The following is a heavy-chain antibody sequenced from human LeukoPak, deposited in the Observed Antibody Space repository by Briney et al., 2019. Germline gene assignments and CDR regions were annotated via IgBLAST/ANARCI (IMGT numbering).Heavy chain of an antibody. Sequence: PGGSLRLSCAASGFTFSNFAMSWVRQAPGKGLEWVSAISGSGGSTYYADSVKGRFTISRDNSKNTLYLQMNSLRAEDTAVYYCAKDVRLVRGVNYGSIIDYFDYWGQGTLVTVSS. D-gene: IGHD3-10*01. J-gene: IGHJ4*02. CDR3: AKDVRLVRGVNYGSIIDYFDY. CDR2: ISGSGGST. V-gene: IGHV3-23*01. CDR1: GFTFSNFA.